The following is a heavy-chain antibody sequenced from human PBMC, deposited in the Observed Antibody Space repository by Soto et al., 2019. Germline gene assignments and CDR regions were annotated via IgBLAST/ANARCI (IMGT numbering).Heavy chain of an antibody. CDR3: VKNGQPPYHYYGLDV. J-gene: IGHJ6*02. V-gene: IGHV1-18*01. D-gene: IGHD2-8*01. CDR1: GYTFTRYG. CDR2: ISGYNGDA. Sequence: ASVKVSCKASGYTFTRYGISWLRQAPGQGLQWMGWISGYNGDANYAQRFQGRVSMTIDTSTTTAYMELRTLTSDDTAVYYCVKNGQPPYHYYGLDVWGQGTTVTVSS.